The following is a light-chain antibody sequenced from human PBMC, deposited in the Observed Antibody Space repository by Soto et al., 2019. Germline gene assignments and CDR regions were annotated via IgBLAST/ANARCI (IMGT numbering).Light chain of an antibody. Sequence: EMELTQSPGTLSLSPGERSTLSFRASQSVSSSYLAWYQQKPGQAPRLLIYGASNRATGIPDRFSGSGSGTDFTLTISRLEPEDFAVYYCQQYGSSGTFGQGTKVDIK. CDR2: GAS. V-gene: IGKV3-20*01. J-gene: IGKJ1*01. CDR1: QSVSSSY. CDR3: QQYGSSGT.